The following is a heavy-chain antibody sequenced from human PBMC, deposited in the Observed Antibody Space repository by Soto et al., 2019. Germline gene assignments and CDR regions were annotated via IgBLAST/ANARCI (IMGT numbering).Heavy chain of an antibody. D-gene: IGHD4-17*01. Sequence: QVQLVQSGAEVKKPGSTVKVSCKASGGTFSSYAISWVRQAPGQGLEWMGGIIPIFGTANYAQKFQGRVTITADESTSTAYMELSSLRSEDTAVYYCVVLMTTVTPAGYWGQGTLVTVSS. V-gene: IGHV1-69*12. CDR3: VVLMTTVTPAGY. CDR1: GGTFSSYA. CDR2: IIPIFGTA. J-gene: IGHJ4*02.